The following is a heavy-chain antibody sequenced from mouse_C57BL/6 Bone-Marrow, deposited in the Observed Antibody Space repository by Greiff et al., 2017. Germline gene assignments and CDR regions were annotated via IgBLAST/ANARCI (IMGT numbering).Heavy chain of an antibody. CDR3: ARGVIYYGNYYSYYAMDY. J-gene: IGHJ4*01. CDR2: IYPGDGDT. V-gene: IGHV1-82*01. CDR1: GYAFSSSW. Sequence: VQLQQSGPELVKPGASVKISCKASGYAFSSSWMNWVKQRPGKGLEWIGRIYPGDGDTNYNGKFKGKATLTADKSSSTAYMQLSSLTSEDSAVYFCARGVIYYGNYYSYYAMDYWGQGTSVTVSS. D-gene: IGHD2-1*01.